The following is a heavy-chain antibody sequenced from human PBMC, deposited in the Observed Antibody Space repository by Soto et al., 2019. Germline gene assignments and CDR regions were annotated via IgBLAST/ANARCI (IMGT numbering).Heavy chain of an antibody. CDR1: GGSLSTNP. V-gene: IGHV1-69*06. J-gene: IGHJ4*02. D-gene: IGHD3-22*01. CDR2: TGSGTGPG. CDR3: ARRDSCGFYRFFDS. Sequence: WASVKVSCKASGGSLSTNPISWVRQAPGQGLEWMGGTGSGTGPGNHAQKFQGRLTVTADKSTSTVYMELTNLSSEDTAVYYCARRDSCGFYRFFDSLGQGTLLPVCS.